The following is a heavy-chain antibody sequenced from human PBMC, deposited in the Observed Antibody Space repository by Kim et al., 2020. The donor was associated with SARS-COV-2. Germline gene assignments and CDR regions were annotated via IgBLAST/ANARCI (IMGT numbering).Heavy chain of an antibody. J-gene: IGHJ4*02. CDR3: ARDPQGDFWSGYYNDYFDY. D-gene: IGHD3-3*01. Sequence: GGSLRLSCAASGFTFSSYEMNWVRQAPGKGLEWVSYISSSGSTIYYADSVKGRFTISRDNAKNSLYLQMNSLRAEDTAVYYCARDPQGDFWSGYYNDYFDYWGQGTLVTVSS. V-gene: IGHV3-48*03. CDR1: GFTFSSYE. CDR2: ISSSGSTI.